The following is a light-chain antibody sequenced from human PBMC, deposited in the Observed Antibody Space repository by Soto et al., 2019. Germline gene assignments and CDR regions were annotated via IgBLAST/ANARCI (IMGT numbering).Light chain of an antibody. CDR2: ATS. CDR3: QPDNDFSWT. V-gene: IGKV1-5*03. Sequence: DIHLTQSPSTLSASVGDRVTITCRASQSISILLAWYQQKPGKAPNLLIYATSTLETGVSSRFSGSGSGTEFTLTISSLQPDDSATYYCQPDNDFSWTFGQGTKVEIK. J-gene: IGKJ1*01. CDR1: QSISIL.